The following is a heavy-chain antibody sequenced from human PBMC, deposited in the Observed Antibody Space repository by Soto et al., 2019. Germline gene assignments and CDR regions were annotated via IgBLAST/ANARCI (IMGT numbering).Heavy chain of an antibody. V-gene: IGHV3-48*01. Sequence: RQSPGKGLEWVSYISSSSSSIYYADSVKGRFTISRDNAKNSLYLQMNSLRAEDTAVYYCVIARLALSLYYYYCSGYQDLFAYWSRGSFDSVSSGM. J-gene: IGHJ6*01. CDR2: ISSSSSSI. D-gene: IGHD3-22*01. CDR3: VIARLALSLYYYYCSGYQDLFAYWSRGSFDSVSSGM.